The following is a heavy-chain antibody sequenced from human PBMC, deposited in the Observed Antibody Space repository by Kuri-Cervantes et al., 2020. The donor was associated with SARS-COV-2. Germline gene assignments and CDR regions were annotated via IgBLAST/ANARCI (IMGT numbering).Heavy chain of an antibody. CDR1: GYTFTSYY. CDR3: ARESSGYIPFA. CDR2: INPSGGST. D-gene: IGHD3-22*01. Sequence: ASVKVSCKASGYTFTSYYMHWVRQAPGQGLEWMGIINPSGGSTSYAQKFQGRVTMTRNTSISTVYMELSSLRSEDTAVYCCARESSGYIPFAWGQGTLVTVSS. J-gene: IGHJ5*02. V-gene: IGHV1-46*01.